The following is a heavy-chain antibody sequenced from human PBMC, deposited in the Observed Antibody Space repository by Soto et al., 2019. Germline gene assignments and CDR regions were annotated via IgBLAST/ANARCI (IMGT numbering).Heavy chain of an antibody. D-gene: IGHD3-22*01. CDR2: IKYDGSEK. J-gene: IGHJ4*02. V-gene: IGHV3-7*03. CDR1: GFTFSSYW. CDR3: ASSPHKDSRPDY. Sequence: QSGGSLRLSCAASGFTFSSYWMSWVRQAPGRGLGWMANIKYDGSEKYYVDSVKGRLTISRDNAKNSLYLQMNSLRAEDTAVYYCASSPHKDSRPDYWGQGTLVTVSS.